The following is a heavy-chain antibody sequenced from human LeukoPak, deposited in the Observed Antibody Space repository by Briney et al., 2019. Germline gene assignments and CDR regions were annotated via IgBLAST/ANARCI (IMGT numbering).Heavy chain of an antibody. D-gene: IGHD6-13*01. CDR2: INHSGST. J-gene: IGHJ4*02. Sequence: PSETLSLTCAVYGGSFSGYYWRWIRQPPEKVREWIGEINHSGSTNYNPSLKSRVTISVDTSKNQFSLKLSSVTAADTAVSYCAREEQQQELWGQGTLVTVSS. V-gene: IGHV4-34*01. CDR1: GGSFSGYY. CDR3: AREEQQQEL.